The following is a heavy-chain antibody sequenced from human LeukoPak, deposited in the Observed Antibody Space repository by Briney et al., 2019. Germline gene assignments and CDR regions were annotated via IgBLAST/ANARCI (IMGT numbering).Heavy chain of an antibody. V-gene: IGHV3-33*01. D-gene: IGHD3-10*01. CDR3: ARDGYLYGYVDY. J-gene: IGHJ4*02. CDR1: GFTFSTSG. CDR2: IYYDGNKK. Sequence: GGSLRLSCAASGFTFSTSGMHWVRQPPGKGLEWVAVIYYDGNKKYYADSVKGRFTISRDNSKNSLYLQMNSLRAEDTAVYYCARDGYLYGYVDYWGQGTLVTVSS.